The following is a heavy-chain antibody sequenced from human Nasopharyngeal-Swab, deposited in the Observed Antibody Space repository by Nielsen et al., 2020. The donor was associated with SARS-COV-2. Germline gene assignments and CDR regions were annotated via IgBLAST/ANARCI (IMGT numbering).Heavy chain of an antibody. CDR3: ARHLSDVDSPMVPWFDP. D-gene: IGHD3-10*01. Sequence: GSLRLSYAISGDSVTSYYWGWIRQPPGKGLEWIGSMYHSGHTYHNLSLKSRVTISVDTSKNQVSLNLTSVTAADTAVYYCARHLSDVDSPMVPWFDPWGQGTLVTVSS. J-gene: IGHJ5*02. V-gene: IGHV4-38-2*01. CDR2: MYHSGHT. CDR1: GDSVTSYY.